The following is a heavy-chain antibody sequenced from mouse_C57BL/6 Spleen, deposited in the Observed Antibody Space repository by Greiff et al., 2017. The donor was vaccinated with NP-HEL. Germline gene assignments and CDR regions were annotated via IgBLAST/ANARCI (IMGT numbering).Heavy chain of an antibody. CDR2: ISDGGSYT. D-gene: IGHD3-2*02. V-gene: IGHV5-4*01. Sequence: EVKLMESGGGLVKPGGSLKLSCAASGFTFSSYAMSWVRQTPEKRLEWVATISDGGSYTYYPDNVKGRFTISRDNAKNNLYLQMSHLKSEDTAMYYCAREGQLRLRYYFDYWGKGTTLTVSS. J-gene: IGHJ2*01. CDR3: AREGQLRLRYYFDY. CDR1: GFTFSSYA.